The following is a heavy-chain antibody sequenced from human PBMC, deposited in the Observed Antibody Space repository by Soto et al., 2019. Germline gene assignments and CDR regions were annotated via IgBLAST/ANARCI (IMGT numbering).Heavy chain of an antibody. Sequence: SETLSLTCAVYGGSFSGYYWSWIRQPPGKGLEWIGEINHSGSTNYNPSLKSRVTISVDTSKNQFSLKLSSVTAADTAVYYCARDVVLMVYINWFDPWGQGTLVTVSS. J-gene: IGHJ5*02. CDR3: ARDVVLMVYINWFDP. D-gene: IGHD2-8*01. CDR2: INHSGST. V-gene: IGHV4-34*01. CDR1: GGSFSGYY.